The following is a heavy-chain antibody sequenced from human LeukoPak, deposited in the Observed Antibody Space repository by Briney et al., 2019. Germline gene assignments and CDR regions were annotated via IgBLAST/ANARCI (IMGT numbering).Heavy chain of an antibody. D-gene: IGHD6-13*01. CDR3: ARSLLSPSNSSSWYPSYYYYYYGMDV. V-gene: IGHV1-2*02. CDR2: INPNSGGT. J-gene: IGHJ6*02. Sequence: ASVKVSCKASGGTFSSYAISWVRQAPGQGLEWMGWINPNSGGTNYAQKFQGRVTMTRDTSVSTAYMELSRLRSDDTAVCYCARSLLSPSNSSSWYPSYYYYYYGMDVWGQGTTVTVSS. CDR1: GGTFSSYA.